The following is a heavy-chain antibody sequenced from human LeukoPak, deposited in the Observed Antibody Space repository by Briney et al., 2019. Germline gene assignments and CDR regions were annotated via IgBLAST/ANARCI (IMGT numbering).Heavy chain of an antibody. V-gene: IGHV3-23*01. D-gene: IGHD6-19*01. Sequence: GGSLRLSCAVSGFTFSNYAMTWVRQAPGKGLEWVSGISDSGVNTYYADSVKGRFTSSRDNSKNTLYLQMNSLRVEDTAVYYCAKVVGGWSPGGDYWGQGTLVTVSS. J-gene: IGHJ4*02. CDR3: AKVVGGWSPGGDY. CDR2: ISDSGVNT. CDR1: GFTFSNYA.